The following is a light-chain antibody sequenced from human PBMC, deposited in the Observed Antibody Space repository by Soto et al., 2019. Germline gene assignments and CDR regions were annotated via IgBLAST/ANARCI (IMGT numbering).Light chain of an antibody. J-gene: IGKJ1*01. CDR3: QKYASAPQGT. V-gene: IGKV1-27*01. Sequence: DIQMTQSPSSLSASVGDRVTITCRASQGISNYLAWYQQKPGKVPKLLIYAASTFQSGVPSRFSGSGSGTDFTLSISSLQAEDFAPYYCQKYASAPQGTFGQGTKVEIK. CDR2: AAS. CDR1: QGISNY.